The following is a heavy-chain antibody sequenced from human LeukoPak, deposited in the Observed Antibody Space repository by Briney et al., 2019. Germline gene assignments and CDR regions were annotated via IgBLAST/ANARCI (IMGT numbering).Heavy chain of an antibody. V-gene: IGHV3-53*01. Sequence: GGSLRLSCAASGFTVSSNYMSWVRQAPGKGLEWVSVIYSGGSTYYADSVKGRFTISRDNSKNTLYLQMNSLRAEDTAVYYCAREEKWGLRGFDYWGQGTLVTVSS. CDR1: GFTVSSNY. D-gene: IGHD1-26*01. CDR3: AREEKWGLRGFDY. CDR2: IYSGGST. J-gene: IGHJ4*02.